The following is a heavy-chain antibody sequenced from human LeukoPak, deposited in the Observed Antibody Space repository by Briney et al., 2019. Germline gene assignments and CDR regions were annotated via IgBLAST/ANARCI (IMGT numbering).Heavy chain of an antibody. CDR2: IYPRDGST. Sequence: ASVKVSCKASGYTFTSNYIHWVRQAPGQGLEWMGMIYPRDGSTSYTQKFQGRVTVTRDTSTSTVHMELSGLRSEDTAVYYCAGDQEGFDYWGQGTLVTVSS. CDR1: GYTFTSNY. J-gene: IGHJ4*02. V-gene: IGHV1-46*01. CDR3: AGDQEGFDY.